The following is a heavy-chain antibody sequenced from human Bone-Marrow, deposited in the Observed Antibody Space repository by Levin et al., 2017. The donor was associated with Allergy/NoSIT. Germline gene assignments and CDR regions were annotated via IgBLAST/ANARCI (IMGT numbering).Heavy chain of an antibody. V-gene: IGHV1-2*02. CDR2: INPNSGGT. J-gene: IGHJ4*02. D-gene: IGHD2-8*01. CDR3: VRYGVYFDY. Sequence: ASVKVSCKTSGYTFIGYYMHWVRQAPGQGLEWMGWINPNSGGTNYAQKFQGRVTMTRDTSIGTLYMELSSLRSDDTAVYYCVRYGVYFDYWGQGTLVTVSS. CDR1: GYTFIGYY.